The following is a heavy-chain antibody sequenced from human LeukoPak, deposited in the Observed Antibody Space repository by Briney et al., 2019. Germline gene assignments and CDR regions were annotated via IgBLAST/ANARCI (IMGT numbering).Heavy chain of an antibody. J-gene: IGHJ3*02. Sequence: ASVMVSCKASGYTFTGHYMHWVRQAPGQGLEWMGWINPNSGGTNYAQKFQGRVTMTRDTSISTAYMELSRLSSDDTAVYYCASYSSSDAFDIWGQGTMVTVSS. CDR1: GYTFTGHY. V-gene: IGHV1-2*02. CDR2: INPNSGGT. D-gene: IGHD6-6*01. CDR3: ASYSSSDAFDI.